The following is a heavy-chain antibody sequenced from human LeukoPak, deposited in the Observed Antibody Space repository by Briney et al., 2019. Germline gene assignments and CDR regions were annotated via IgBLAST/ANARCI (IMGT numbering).Heavy chain of an antibody. CDR2: IIPIFGTA. CDR1: GGTFSSYA. CDR3: ARGSSSWYGREFDY. V-gene: IGHV1-69*13. Sequence: ASVKVSCKASGGTFSSYAISWVRQAPGQGLEWMGGIIPIFGTANYAQKFQGRVTITADESTSTAYMELSSLRSEDTAVYYCARGSSSWYGREFDYWGQGTLVTVSS. J-gene: IGHJ4*02. D-gene: IGHD6-13*01.